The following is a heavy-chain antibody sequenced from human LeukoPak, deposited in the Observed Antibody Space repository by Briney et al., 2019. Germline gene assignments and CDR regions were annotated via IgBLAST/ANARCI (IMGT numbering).Heavy chain of an antibody. CDR2: IRSKAYGGTT. V-gene: IGHV3-49*04. Sequence: GGSLRLSCTASGFTFGDYAMSWVRQAPGKGLEWVGFIRSKAYGGTTEYAASVKGRFTISRDDSKSIAYLQMNSLKTEDTAVYYRTRLMRLDAFDIWGQGTMVTVSS. J-gene: IGHJ3*02. CDR3: TRLMRLDAFDI. CDR1: GFTFGDYA.